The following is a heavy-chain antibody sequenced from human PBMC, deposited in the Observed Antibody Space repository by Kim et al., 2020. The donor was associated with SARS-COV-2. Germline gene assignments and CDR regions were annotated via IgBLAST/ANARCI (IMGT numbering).Heavy chain of an antibody. D-gene: IGHD2-21*01. CDR1: GGTFSSYD. J-gene: IGHJ1*01. Sequence: SVKVSCEASGGTFSSYDVSWVRQAPGLGLEWMGRVIPMVGITKTAQKFQGRITITADESPSIVYMELSGLTSEDTGVYYCARGAGDGFNLPYWGQGTL. CDR2: VIPMVGIT. CDR3: ARGAGDGFNLPY. V-gene: IGHV1-69*04.